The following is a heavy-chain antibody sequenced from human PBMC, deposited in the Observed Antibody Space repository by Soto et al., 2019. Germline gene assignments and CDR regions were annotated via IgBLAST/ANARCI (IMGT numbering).Heavy chain of an antibody. CDR3: AKPVYGSGSPDY. V-gene: IGHV3-23*01. Sequence: PGGSLRLSCATSGLNFNGYTMSWVRQAPGQGQEWVSGIAETGSSTYYADSVKGRFTISRDNSENTLFLQMNNLRAEYTAIYYCAKPVYGSGSPDYWVREPWSPSPQ. D-gene: IGHD3-10*01. CDR2: IAETGSST. CDR1: GLNFNGYT. J-gene: IGHJ4*02.